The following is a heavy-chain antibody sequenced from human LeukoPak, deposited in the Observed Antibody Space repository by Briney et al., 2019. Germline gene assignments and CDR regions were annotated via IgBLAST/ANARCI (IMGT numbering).Heavy chain of an antibody. D-gene: IGHD2-8*01. CDR3: ARDRVSGEYYYYGMDV. V-gene: IGHV1-69*01. Sequence: ASVKVSCKASGGTFISYAISWVRQAPGQGLEWMGGIIPIFGTANYAQKFQGRVTITADESTSTAYMELSSLRSEDTAVYYCARDRVSGEYYYYGMDVWGQGTTVTVSS. CDR2: IIPIFGTA. J-gene: IGHJ6*02. CDR1: GGTFISYA.